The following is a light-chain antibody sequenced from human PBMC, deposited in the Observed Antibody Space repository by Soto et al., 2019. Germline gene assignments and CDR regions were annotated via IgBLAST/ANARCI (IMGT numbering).Light chain of an antibody. CDR1: SSNIGAGYD. J-gene: IGLJ1*01. Sequence: QAVVTQPPSVSGAPGQRVTISCTGSSSNIGAGYDVHWYQQLPGTAPKLLIYGNSNRPSGVPDRFSGSKSGTSASLAITGLQAEDEADYYCQSYDSSLSDVFGTGTQLTVL. CDR2: GNS. V-gene: IGLV1-40*01. CDR3: QSYDSSLSDV.